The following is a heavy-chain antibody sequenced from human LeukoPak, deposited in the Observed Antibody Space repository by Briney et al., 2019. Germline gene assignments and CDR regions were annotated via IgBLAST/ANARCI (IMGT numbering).Heavy chain of an antibody. D-gene: IGHD6-19*01. V-gene: IGHV4-59*08. CDR2: IYYSGST. Sequence: SETLSLTCTVSGGSISSYYWSWIRQPPGKGLEGIGYIYYSGSTNYNPSLKSRVTISVDTSKNQFSLKLSSVTAADTAVYYCARVVGSGGWYYFDYWGQGTLVTVSS. CDR3: ARVVGSGGWYYFDY. J-gene: IGHJ4*02. CDR1: GGSISSYY.